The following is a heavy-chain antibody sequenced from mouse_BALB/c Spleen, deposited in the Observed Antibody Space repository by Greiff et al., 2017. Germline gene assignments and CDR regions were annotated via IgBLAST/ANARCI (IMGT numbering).Heavy chain of an antibody. CDR1: GYTFTSYY. J-gene: IGHJ4*01. CDR3: ARGDEDYYAMDY. D-gene: IGHD3-3*01. CDR2: ISCYNGAT. V-gene: IGHV1S34*01. Sequence: LVKPGASVKLSCKASGYTFTSYYMYWVKQSHGKSLEWIGYISCYNGATSYNQKFKGKATFTVDTSSSTAYMQFNSLTSEDSAVYYCARGDEDYYAMDYWGQGTSVTVSS.